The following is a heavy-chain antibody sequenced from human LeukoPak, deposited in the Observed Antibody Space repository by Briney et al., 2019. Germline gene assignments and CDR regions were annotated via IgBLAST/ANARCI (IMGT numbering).Heavy chain of an antibody. Sequence: GGSLRLSCAASGFTFSSYAMHWVRQAPGKGLEWVAVISYDGSNKYYADSVKGRFTISRDNSKNTLYLQMNSLRAEDTAVYYCARTGGSSTHLFDYWGQGTLVSVSS. D-gene: IGHD6-13*01. V-gene: IGHV3-30-3*01. CDR2: ISYDGSNK. J-gene: IGHJ4*02. CDR3: ARTGGSSTHLFDY. CDR1: GFTFSSYA.